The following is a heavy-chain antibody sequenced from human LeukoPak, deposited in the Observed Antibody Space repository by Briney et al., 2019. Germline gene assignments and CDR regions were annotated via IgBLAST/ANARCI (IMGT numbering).Heavy chain of an antibody. D-gene: IGHD1-26*01. V-gene: IGHV3-74*01. CDR1: GFTFSRYW. CDR3: AGDLGWDDVFDI. CDR2: INSDGSST. Sequence: PGGSLRLSCAASGFTFSRYWMHWVRQALGKGLVWVSRINSDGSSTSYADSVKGRFTISRDNAKNTLYLQINSLRAEDTAVYYCAGDLGWDDVFDIWGQGTMVTVSS. J-gene: IGHJ3*02.